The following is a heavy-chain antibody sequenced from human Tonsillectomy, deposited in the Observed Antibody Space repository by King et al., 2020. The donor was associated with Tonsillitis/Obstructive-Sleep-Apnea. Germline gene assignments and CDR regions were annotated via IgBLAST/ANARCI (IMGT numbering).Heavy chain of an antibody. V-gene: IGHV3-49*04. J-gene: IGHJ4*02. CDR1: GFTFGDYA. CDR2: IRSKAYGGTT. Sequence: VQLVESGGGLVQPGRSLRLSCTASGFTFGDYAMSWVRQAPGKGLEWVGFIRSKAYGGTTEYAASVKGRFTISRDDSKSIAYLQMNSLKTEDTAVYYCTRVSGDSGSHVDYWGQGTLVTVSS. CDR3: TRVSGDSGSHVDY. D-gene: IGHD1-26*01.